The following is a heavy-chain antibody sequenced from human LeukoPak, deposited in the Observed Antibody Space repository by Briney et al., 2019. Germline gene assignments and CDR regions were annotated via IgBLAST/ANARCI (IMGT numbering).Heavy chain of an antibody. V-gene: IGHV4-38-2*02. CDR1: GYSISSGYY. CDR2: IYHSGST. D-gene: IGHD3-10*01. CDR3: ARDGEWPLNWFDP. Sequence: SETLSLTCTVSGYSISSGYYWGWIRQPPGKGLEWIGSIYHSGSTYYNPPLKSRVTISVDTSKNQFSLKLSSVTAADTAVYYCARDGEWPLNWFDPWGQGTLVTVSS. J-gene: IGHJ5*02.